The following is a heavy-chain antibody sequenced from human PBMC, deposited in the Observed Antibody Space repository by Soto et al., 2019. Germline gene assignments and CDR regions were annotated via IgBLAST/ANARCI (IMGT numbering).Heavy chain of an antibody. V-gene: IGHV1-69*13. CDR2: IIPIFGTA. D-gene: IGHD6-19*01. CDR3: ARDKRQNSSGWYPHY. Sequence: SVKVSCKASGGTFSSYAISWVRQAPGQGLEWMGGIIPIFGTANYAQKFQGRVTITADESTSTAYMELSSLRSGDTAVYYCARDKRQNSSGWYPHYWGQGTLVTVSS. CDR1: GGTFSSYA. J-gene: IGHJ4*02.